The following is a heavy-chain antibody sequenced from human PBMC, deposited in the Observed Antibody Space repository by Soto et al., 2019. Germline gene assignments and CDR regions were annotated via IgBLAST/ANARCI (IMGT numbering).Heavy chain of an antibody. V-gene: IGHV3-30*04. J-gene: IGHJ4*02. CDR1: GFTFSRYA. D-gene: IGHD3-10*01. CDR2: ISRDGSNK. Sequence: QVQVVESGGGVVQPGRSLRLSCAASGFTFSRYAIHWVRQAPGKGLEWVAVISRDGSNKYYVDSVKGRFTISRDNSKNTLYLQMNSLRDEDTAVYYCARSRNSAVADSFAFWGQGNLVTVSS. CDR3: ARSRNSAVADSFAF.